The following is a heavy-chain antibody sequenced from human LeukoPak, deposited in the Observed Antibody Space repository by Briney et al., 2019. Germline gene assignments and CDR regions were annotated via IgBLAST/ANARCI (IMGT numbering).Heavy chain of an antibody. J-gene: IGHJ4*02. V-gene: IGHV3-30-3*01. CDR1: GFTFSSYA. CDR2: ISYDGSNK. D-gene: IGHD3-10*01. CDR3: ASDWFGELDSDY. Sequence: GGSLRLSCAASGFTFSSYAMHWVRQAPGKGLEWVAVISYDGSNKYYADSVKGRFTISRDNSKNTLYLQMNSLRAEDTAVYYCASDWFGELDSDYWGQGTLVTVSS.